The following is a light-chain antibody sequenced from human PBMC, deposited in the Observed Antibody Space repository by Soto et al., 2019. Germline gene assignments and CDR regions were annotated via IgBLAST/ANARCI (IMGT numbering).Light chain of an antibody. J-gene: IGLJ1*01. CDR2: EVS. V-gene: IGLV2-23*02. Sequence: QSALTQPASVSGSPGQSITISCTGTSSDVGSYNLVSWYQQHPGKAPKLMIYEVSKWPSGVSNRFSGSKSGNTASLTISGLQAEDEADSYCCSYAASSTFYVFGTGTKVTVL. CDR3: CSYAASSTFYV. CDR1: SSDVGSYNL.